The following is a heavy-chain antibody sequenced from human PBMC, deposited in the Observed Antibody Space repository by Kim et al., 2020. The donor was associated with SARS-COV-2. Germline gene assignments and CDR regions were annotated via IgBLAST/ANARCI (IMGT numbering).Heavy chain of an antibody. J-gene: IGHJ3*02. CDR2: ISGSGGST. CDR3: AKWGDTYYYDSSGILDAFDI. Sequence: GGSLRLSCAASVFTFSSYAMSWVRQAPGKGLEWVSAISGSGGSTYYADSVKGRFTISRDNSKNTLYLQMNSLRAEDTAVYYCAKWGDTYYYDSSGILDAFDIWGQGTMVTVSS. D-gene: IGHD3-22*01. V-gene: IGHV3-23*01. CDR1: VFTFSSYA.